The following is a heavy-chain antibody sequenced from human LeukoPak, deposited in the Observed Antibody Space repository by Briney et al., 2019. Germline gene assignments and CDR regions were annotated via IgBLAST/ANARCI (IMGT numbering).Heavy chain of an antibody. CDR3: ARAARPLNYYDSSAASGAFDI. CDR2: ISAYNGNT. Sequence: ASVKVSCKASGYTFTSYGISWVRQAPGQGLEWMGWISAYNGNTNYAQKLQGRVTMTTDTSTSTAYMELRSLRSDDTAVYYCARAARPLNYYDSSAASGAFDIWGQGTMVTVSS. CDR1: GYTFTSYG. J-gene: IGHJ3*02. D-gene: IGHD3-22*01. V-gene: IGHV1-18*01.